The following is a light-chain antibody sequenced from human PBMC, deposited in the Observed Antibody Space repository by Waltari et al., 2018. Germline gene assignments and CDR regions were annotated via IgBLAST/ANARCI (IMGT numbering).Light chain of an antibody. CDR2: GAS. CDR3: QQSYDTVLT. Sequence: DIQMTQSPSSLSASVGDRVTITCRASQTIATYSNWYQQKPGKAPNLLISGASDLQTGVPSRFSGGGSGTDFSLTISSLQPEDFATYYCQQSYDTVLTFGGGTRVEIK. V-gene: IGKV1-39*01. J-gene: IGKJ4*01. CDR1: QTIATY.